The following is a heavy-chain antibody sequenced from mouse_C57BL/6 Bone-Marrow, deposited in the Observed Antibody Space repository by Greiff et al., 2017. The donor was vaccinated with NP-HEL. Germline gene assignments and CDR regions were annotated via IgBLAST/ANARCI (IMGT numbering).Heavy chain of an antibody. V-gene: IGHV1-64*01. CDR3: ARDYYGSSYRSYAMDY. CDR1: GYTFTSYW. J-gene: IGHJ4*01. CDR2: IHPNSGST. Sequence: QVQLQQPGAELVKPGASVKLSCKASGYTFTSYWMHWVKQRPGQGLEWIGMIHPNSGSTNYNEKFKSKATLTVDKSSSTAYMQLSSLTSEDSAVYYCARDYYGSSYRSYAMDYWGQGTSVTVSS. D-gene: IGHD1-1*01.